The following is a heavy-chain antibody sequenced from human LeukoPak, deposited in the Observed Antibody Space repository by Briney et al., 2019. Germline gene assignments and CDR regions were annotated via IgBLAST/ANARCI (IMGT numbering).Heavy chain of an antibody. CDR1: GGSFSGYY. D-gene: IGHD2-8*01. Sequence: SETLSLTCAVYGGSFSGYYWSWIRQPPGKGLEWIGEINHSGSTNYNPSLKSRVTISVDTSKNQFSLKLSSVTAADTAVYYCARDGLDVYYYGMDVWGQGTTVTVSS. CDR2: INHSGST. J-gene: IGHJ6*02. CDR3: ARDGLDVYYYGMDV. V-gene: IGHV4-34*01.